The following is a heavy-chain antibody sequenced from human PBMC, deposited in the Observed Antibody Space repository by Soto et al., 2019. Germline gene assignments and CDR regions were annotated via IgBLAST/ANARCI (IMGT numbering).Heavy chain of an antibody. V-gene: IGHV1-69*02. Sequence: GASVKVSCKASGGTFSSYTISWVRQAPGQGLEWMGRIIPILGIANYAQKFQGRVTITADKSTSTAYMELSSLRSEDTAVYYCGRVRLWGGYDWGGAFDIWGQGTMVTVSS. CDR3: GRVRLWGGYDWGGAFDI. J-gene: IGHJ3*02. D-gene: IGHD5-12*01. CDR2: IIPILGIA. CDR1: GGTFSSYT.